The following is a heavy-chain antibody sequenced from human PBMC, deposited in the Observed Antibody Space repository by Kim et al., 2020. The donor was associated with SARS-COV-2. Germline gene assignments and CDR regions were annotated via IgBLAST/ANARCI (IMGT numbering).Heavy chain of an antibody. V-gene: IGHV1-69*04. CDR1: GGTFSSYA. CDR2: IIPILGIA. Sequence: SVKVSCKASGGTFSSYAISWVRQAPGQGLEWMGRIIPILGIANYAQKFQGRVTITADKSTSTAYMELSSLRSEDTAVYYCASYTSYYYMDVWGKGTTVTVSS. CDR3: ASYTSYYYMDV. D-gene: IGHD3-16*01. J-gene: IGHJ6*03.